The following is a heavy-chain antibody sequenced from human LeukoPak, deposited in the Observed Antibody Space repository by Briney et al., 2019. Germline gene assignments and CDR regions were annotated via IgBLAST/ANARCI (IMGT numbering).Heavy chain of an antibody. CDR1: GGSIRNYY. J-gene: IGHJ5*02. CDR2: IFSTGST. V-gene: IGHV4-59*01. D-gene: IGHD6-19*01. CDR3: ARSVGWSYELDP. Sequence: PSETLSLTCTVSGGSIRNYYWTWIRQPPGKGLEWIGYIFSTGSTGYNPSLGGRVTISLDMSKNQFPLRLTSVTAADTAMYYCARSVGWSYELDPWGQGTLITVSS.